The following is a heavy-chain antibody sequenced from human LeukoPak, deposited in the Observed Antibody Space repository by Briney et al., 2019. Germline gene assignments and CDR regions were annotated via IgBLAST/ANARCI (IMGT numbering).Heavy chain of an antibody. D-gene: IGHD2-2*01. CDR2: ISAYNGNT. Sequence: ASVKVSCKASGYTFTSYGISWVRQAPGQGLEWMGWISAYNGNTNYAQKLQGRVTMTTDTSTSTAYMELRSLRSDDTAVYYCAREAPDIVVSTWIASNGMDVWGQGTTVTVSS. V-gene: IGHV1-18*01. CDR1: GYTFTSYG. J-gene: IGHJ6*02. CDR3: AREAPDIVVSTWIASNGMDV.